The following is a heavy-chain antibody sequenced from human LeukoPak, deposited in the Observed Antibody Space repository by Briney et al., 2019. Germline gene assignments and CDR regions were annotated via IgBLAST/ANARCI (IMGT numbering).Heavy chain of an antibody. V-gene: IGHV3-23*01. CDR2: ISESGGNT. CDR3: AKEFVISTVQGWDY. J-gene: IGHJ4*02. CDR1: EFTFTSYG. Sequence: GGSLTLSCAASEFTFTSYGMSWVRQAPGKGLEWVSAISESGGNTYYADSVKGRFTISRDNSKNTLYLQMNSLRAEDTAVYYCAKEFVISTVQGWDYWGQGTLVTVSS. D-gene: IGHD3-10*01.